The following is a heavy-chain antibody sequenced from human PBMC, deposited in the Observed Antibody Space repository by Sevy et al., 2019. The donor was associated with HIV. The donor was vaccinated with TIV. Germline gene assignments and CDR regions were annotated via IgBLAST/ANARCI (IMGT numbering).Heavy chain of an antibody. V-gene: IGHV3-9*01. CDR3: VRDMSPTRGTKHNWFDL. J-gene: IGHJ5*02. Sequence: GGSLRLSCVGSGFVFEDFAVHWVRRSPGKGLEWVSGLTGDGSKKFYEGSVKGRFTISRDNARNSLYLQMNNMKFDDTAFYYCVRDMSPTRGTKHNWFDLWGQGTLVTVSS. CDR1: GFVFEDFA. CDR2: LTGDGSKK.